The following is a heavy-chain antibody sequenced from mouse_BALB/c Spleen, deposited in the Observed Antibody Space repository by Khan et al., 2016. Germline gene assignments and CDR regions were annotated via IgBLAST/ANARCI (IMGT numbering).Heavy chain of an antibody. D-gene: IGHD4-1*01. Sequence: EVKLLESGPSLVKPSQTLSLTCSVTGDSITSGYWNWIRKFPGNKLEYMGYISYSGSTYYNQSLKSRISITRDTSKNQYYLQLNSVTTEDTAIYXCASSLTGTGYFDVWGAGTTVTVSS. CDR1: GDSITSGY. CDR3: ASSLTGTGYFDV. CDR2: ISYSGST. V-gene: IGHV3-8*02. J-gene: IGHJ1*01.